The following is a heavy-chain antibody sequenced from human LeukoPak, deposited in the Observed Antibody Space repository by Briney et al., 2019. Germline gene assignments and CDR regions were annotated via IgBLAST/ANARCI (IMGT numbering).Heavy chain of an antibody. J-gene: IGHJ4*02. CDR2: IITSGGTT. CDR3: ALFSAAVRTIGYFDY. D-gene: IGHD3-10*01. Sequence: PGGSLRLSCAASGFTFSSYAMNWVRQAPGKGLEWVSTIITSGGTTYYADSVKGRFTISRDNSKSTLYLQMNSLRAEDTAVYYCALFSAAVRTIGYFDYWGQGTLVTVSS. V-gene: IGHV3-23*01. CDR1: GFTFSSYA.